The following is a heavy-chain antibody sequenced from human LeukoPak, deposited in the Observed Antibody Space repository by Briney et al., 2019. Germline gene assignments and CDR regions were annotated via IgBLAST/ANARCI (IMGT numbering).Heavy chain of an antibody. CDR3: ARAYCTTTACHAFDI. CDR1: GFTFTSYA. Sequence: QSGGSLRLSCAASGFTFTSYAMHWVRQAPGKGLEWLSVISYDSSNKYHADSVRGRFTISRDNSKNTLYLQMNSLRAEDTAVYTCARAYCTTTACHAFDIWGQGTVVAVSS. J-gene: IGHJ3*02. D-gene: IGHD2-8*01. V-gene: IGHV3-30*04. CDR2: ISYDSSNK.